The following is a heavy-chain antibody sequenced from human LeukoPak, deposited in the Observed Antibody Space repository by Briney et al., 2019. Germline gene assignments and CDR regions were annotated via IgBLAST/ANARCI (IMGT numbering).Heavy chain of an antibody. V-gene: IGHV3-21*01. CDR1: GFTFSSYS. CDR2: ISSSSSYI. J-gene: IGHJ4*02. D-gene: IGHD2-2*01. CDR3: ARGIVVVPAVHDY. Sequence: GGSLRLSCAASGFTFSSYSMNWVRQAPGKGLEWVSSISSSSSYIYYADSVKGRFTISRDNAKNSLYLQMNSLRAEDTAVYYCARGIVVVPAVHDYWGQGTLVTVSS.